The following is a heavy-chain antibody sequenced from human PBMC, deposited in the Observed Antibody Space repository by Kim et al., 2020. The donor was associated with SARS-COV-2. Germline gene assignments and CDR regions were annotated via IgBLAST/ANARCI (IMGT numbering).Heavy chain of an antibody. CDR2: IYYSGNT. D-gene: IGHD3-10*01. J-gene: IGHJ5*02. CDR1: GGSISNYH. V-gene: IGHV4-59*13. CDR3: AGTTGSGRGYFDA. Sequence: SETLSLTCTVSGGSISNYHWSWNRQPPGKGLEWIGYIYYSGNTNYNPPLKSRVTISVDTSKNQCSLALSSVTAADTAPHYCAGTTGSGRGYFDACGQGTL.